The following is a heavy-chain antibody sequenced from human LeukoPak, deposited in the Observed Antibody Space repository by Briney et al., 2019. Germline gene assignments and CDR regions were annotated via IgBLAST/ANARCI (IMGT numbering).Heavy chain of an antibody. Sequence: SETLSLTCTVSGYSISSGYYWGWIRQPPGKGLEWIGSIYYSGSTNYNPSLKSRVTISVDTSKNQFSLKLSSVTAADTAVYYCARGGDSSGYNYYYYMDVWGKGTTVTVSS. CDR3: ARGGDSSGYNYYYYMDV. CDR1: GYSISSGYY. CDR2: IYYSGST. V-gene: IGHV4-38-2*02. J-gene: IGHJ6*03. D-gene: IGHD3-22*01.